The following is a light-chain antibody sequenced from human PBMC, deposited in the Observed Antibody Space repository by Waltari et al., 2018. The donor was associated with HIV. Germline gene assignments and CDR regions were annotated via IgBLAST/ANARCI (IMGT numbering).Light chain of an antibody. V-gene: IGLV1-44*01. J-gene: IGLJ2*01. CDR2: TNT. CDR1: SSNIGDNT. Sequence: QSVLTQPPSASGTPGQRVTLPCSGSSSNIGDNTVNWYQQLPGTAPKLLIYTNTQRPSGVPDRFSGSKSGTSASLAISGLQSEDEADYYCATWDDSLNGHVVFGGGTKLTVL. CDR3: ATWDDSLNGHVV.